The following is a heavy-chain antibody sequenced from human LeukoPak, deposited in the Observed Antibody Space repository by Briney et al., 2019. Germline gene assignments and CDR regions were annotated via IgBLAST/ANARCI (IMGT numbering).Heavy chain of an antibody. CDR1: GYTFTDNY. V-gene: IGHV1-2*02. CDR2: IKPNSGAT. CDR3: ARERGDY. J-gene: IGHJ4*02. Sequence: ASVKVSCKASGYTFTDNYVHWVRQAPGHGLEWMGWIKPNSGATDYAQKFQGRVTMTRDTSISTAYMELSRLRSDDTAVYYCARERGDYWGQGTLVTVSS.